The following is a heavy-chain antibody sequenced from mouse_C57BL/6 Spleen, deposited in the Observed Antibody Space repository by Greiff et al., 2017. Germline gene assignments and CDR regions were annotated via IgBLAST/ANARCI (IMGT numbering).Heavy chain of an antibody. CDR3: AKESNLVAFAY. CDR1: GFTFSDYG. Sequence: EVMLVESGGGLVKPGGSLKLSCAASGFTFSDYGMHWVRQAPEKGLEWVAYISSGSSTIYYADTVKGRFTLSRDNAKNTLFLQMTSLRSEDTAMYYCAKESNLVAFAYWGQGTLVTVSA. V-gene: IGHV5-17*01. D-gene: IGHD2-5*01. CDR2: ISSGSSTI. J-gene: IGHJ3*01.